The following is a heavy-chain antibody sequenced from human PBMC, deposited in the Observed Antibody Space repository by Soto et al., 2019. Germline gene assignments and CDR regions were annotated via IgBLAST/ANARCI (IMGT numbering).Heavy chain of an antibody. CDR3: ASRTHSSGWYRGYYYYGMDV. CDR2: IYPGDSYT. D-gene: IGHD6-19*01. CDR1: GYSFTSYW. J-gene: IGHJ6*02. V-gene: IGHV5-51*01. Sequence: GESLKISCKGSGYSFTSYWIGWVRQMPGKGLEWMGIIYPGDSYTRYSPSFQGQVTISADKSISTAYLQWSSLKASDTAMYYCASRTHSSGWYRGYYYYGMDVWGQGTTVTVSS.